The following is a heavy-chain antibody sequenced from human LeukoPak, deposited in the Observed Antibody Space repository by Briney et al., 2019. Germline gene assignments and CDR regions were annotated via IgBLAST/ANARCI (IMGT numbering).Heavy chain of an antibody. Sequence: ASVKVSCKASGNTFTGYNMHGVRQAPGKGLEGLGWTNPTSGGTNYAQKFQGRVTMTRDTSISTAYMELSRLRSDDTAVYYCAREPPYYYDSSGYSHFDYWGQGTLVTVSS. CDR1: GNTFTGYN. CDR3: AREPPYYYDSSGYSHFDY. J-gene: IGHJ4*02. D-gene: IGHD3-22*01. CDR2: TNPTSGGT. V-gene: IGHV1-2*02.